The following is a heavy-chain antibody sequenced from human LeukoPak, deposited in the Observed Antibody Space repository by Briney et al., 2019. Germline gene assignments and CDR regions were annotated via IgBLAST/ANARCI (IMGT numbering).Heavy chain of an antibody. Sequence: GESLKISCKGSGYSFTSYWIGWVRQMPGKGVEWMGIIYPGDSDTRYSPSFQGQVTISADKSISTAYLQWSSLKASDTAMYYCARQMGYYYGSGSSTDYWGQGTLVTVSS. J-gene: IGHJ4*02. CDR1: GYSFTSYW. V-gene: IGHV5-51*01. D-gene: IGHD3-10*01. CDR3: ARQMGYYYGSGSSTDY. CDR2: IYPGDSDT.